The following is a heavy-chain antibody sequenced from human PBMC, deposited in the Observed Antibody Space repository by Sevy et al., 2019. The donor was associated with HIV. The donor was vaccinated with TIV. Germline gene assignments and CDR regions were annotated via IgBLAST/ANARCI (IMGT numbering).Heavy chain of an antibody. D-gene: IGHD1-26*01. CDR2: MKQDGGEK. CDR1: GFIFSRYW. CDR3: AKEQWACFDS. Sequence: GGSLRLSCAASGFIFSRYWMAWVRQAPGKGLEWVASMKQDGGEKFYVDSEKGRFTVSRDNAKNSLYLQMNSLRAEDTAVYYCAKEQWACFDSWGQGTLVTVSS. V-gene: IGHV3-7*01. J-gene: IGHJ4*02.